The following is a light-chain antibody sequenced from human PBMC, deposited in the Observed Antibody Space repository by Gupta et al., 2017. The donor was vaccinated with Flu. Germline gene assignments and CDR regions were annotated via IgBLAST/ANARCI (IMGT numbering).Light chain of an antibody. CDR3: QQYNNWPPLFT. Sequence: EIVMTQAPATLSVSTGERATLSCSASQSVSSNLAWYQQKPGQAPRLLIYGASTRATGIPARFSGSGSGTEFTLTISSLQSEDFAVYYCQQYNNWPPLFTFGPGTKVDIK. J-gene: IGKJ3*01. CDR2: GAS. CDR1: QSVSSN. V-gene: IGKV3-15*01.